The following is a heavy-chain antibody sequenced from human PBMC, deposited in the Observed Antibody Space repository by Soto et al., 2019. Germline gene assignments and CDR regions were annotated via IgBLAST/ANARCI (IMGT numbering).Heavy chain of an antibody. D-gene: IGHD1-7*01. CDR1: GGTFSSYA. J-gene: IGHJ4*02. CDR3: AREGGTLRGTFDY. CDR2: IIPIFGTA. V-gene: IGHV1-69*13. Sequence: GALVKVSCKASGGTFSSYAISWVRQAPGQGLEWMGGIIPIFGTANYAQKFQGRVTITADESTSTAYMELSSLRSEDTAVYYCAREGGTLRGTFDYWGQGTLVTVSS.